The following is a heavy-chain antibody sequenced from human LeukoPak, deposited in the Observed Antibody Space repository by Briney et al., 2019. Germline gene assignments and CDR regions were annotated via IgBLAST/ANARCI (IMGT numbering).Heavy chain of an antibody. CDR3: ARRPFRGSSLGNWFDP. CDR1: GYTFTSYY. J-gene: IGHJ5*02. Sequence: GASVKVSCKASGYTFTSYYMHWVRQAPGQGLEWMGIINPSGGSTSYAQKFQGRVTMTRDMSTSTVYMELSSLRSEDTAVYYCARRPFRGSSLGNWFDPWGQGTLVTVSS. CDR2: INPSGGST. V-gene: IGHV1-46*01. D-gene: IGHD6-6*01.